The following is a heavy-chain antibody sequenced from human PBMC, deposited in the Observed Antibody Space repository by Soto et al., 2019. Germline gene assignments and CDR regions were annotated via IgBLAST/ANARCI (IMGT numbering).Heavy chain of an antibody. D-gene: IGHD4-4*01. V-gene: IGHV6-1*01. CDR3: ARQLQWPDY. Sequence: SQTLSLTCAISGDSVSSNSAAWNWIRQPPSRGLEWLGRTYYRSKWYNDYAVSVKSRITIKPDTSKNQFSLQLNSVTPDDTAMYYCARQLQWPDYWGQGTLVTVSS. CDR2: TYYRSKWYN. J-gene: IGHJ4*02. CDR1: GDSVSSNSAA.